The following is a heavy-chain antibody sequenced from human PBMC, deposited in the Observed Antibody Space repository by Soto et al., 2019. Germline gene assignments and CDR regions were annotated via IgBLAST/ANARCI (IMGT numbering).Heavy chain of an antibody. Sequence: QVQLVESGGGVGQPGRSLRLSCAASGFTFSSYGMHWVRQAPGKGLEWVAVISYDGSNKYYADSVKGRFTISRDNSKNTLYLQMNSLRAEDTAVYYCAKVLFAFWSGFRYGMDVWGQGTTVTVSS. CDR1: GFTFSSYG. CDR3: AKVLFAFWSGFRYGMDV. V-gene: IGHV3-30*18. CDR2: ISYDGSNK. J-gene: IGHJ6*02. D-gene: IGHD3-3*01.